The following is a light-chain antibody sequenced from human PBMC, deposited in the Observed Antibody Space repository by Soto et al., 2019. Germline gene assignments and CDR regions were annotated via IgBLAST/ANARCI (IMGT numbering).Light chain of an antibody. CDR3: QQYHSYPVT. Sequence: DIQMTQSPSSLSASVGDTVTITCRASQCINNFLAWFQQKPGKAPKSLIYGASSLQSGVPSKFSGSGSDTGFTLTISSLQPEDSATYFCQQYHSYPVTFGGGTKVEIK. V-gene: IGKV1-16*02. J-gene: IGKJ4*01. CDR1: QCINNF. CDR2: GAS.